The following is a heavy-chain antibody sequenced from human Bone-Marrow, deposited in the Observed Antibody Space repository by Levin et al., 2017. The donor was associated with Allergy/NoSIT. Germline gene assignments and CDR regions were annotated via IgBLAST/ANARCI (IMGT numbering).Heavy chain of an antibody. CDR3: ARDNEYTSSSAYYYYYMDV. J-gene: IGHJ6*03. V-gene: IGHV3-30*03. CDR1: GFTFSSYG. CDR2: ISYDGSRQ. D-gene: IGHD6-6*01. Sequence: PGGSLRLSCAASGFTFSSYGMHWVRQAPGKGLEWVAVISYDGSRQYYVDSVEGRFTISRDNSKNTLYLQMSSLRAADTAVYYCARDNEYTSSSAYYYYYMDVWGKGTTVTVSS.